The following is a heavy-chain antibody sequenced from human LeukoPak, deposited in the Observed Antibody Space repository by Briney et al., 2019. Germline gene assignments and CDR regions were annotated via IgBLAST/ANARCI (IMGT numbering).Heavy chain of an antibody. D-gene: IGHD2-15*01. CDR3: ARDSGEYYFDY. CDR2: INAGNGYT. CDR1: GYTFTSYA. J-gene: IGHJ4*02. V-gene: IGHV1-3*01. Sequence: ASVKVSCKASGYTFTSYAMHWVRQAPGQRLEWMGWINAGNGYTQYSQKFQGRVTITRDTSASTAYMELSSLRSEDTAVYNCARDSGEYYFDYWGQGTLVTVSS.